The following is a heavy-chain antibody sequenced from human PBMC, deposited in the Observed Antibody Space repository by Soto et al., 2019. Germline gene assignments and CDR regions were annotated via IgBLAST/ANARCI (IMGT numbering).Heavy chain of an antibody. CDR3: AKDGASGSYPPYYYYGMDV. D-gene: IGHD1-26*01. J-gene: IGHJ6*02. Sequence: EVQLLESGGGLVQPGGSLRLSCAASGFTFSSYAMSWVRQAPGKGLEWVSTISGSGGNAYYADSVKGRFTISRDNSKNTLRLQMNRLGADDTAVYYCAKDGASGSYPPYYYYGMDVWGQGTTVTVSS. CDR1: GFTFSSYA. V-gene: IGHV3-23*01. CDR2: ISGSGGNA.